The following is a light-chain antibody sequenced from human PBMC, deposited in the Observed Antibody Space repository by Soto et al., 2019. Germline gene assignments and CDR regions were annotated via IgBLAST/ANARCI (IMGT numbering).Light chain of an antibody. CDR2: DAS. V-gene: IGKV3-15*01. Sequence: EIVLTQSPGTLSLSPGERATLSCRASQSVSSSYLAWYQQKPGQAPRLLIYDASTRATGIPARFSGGGSGTEFTLTINSLQSEDFAVYYCQQYHIWPPGTFGPGTKVDIK. CDR1: QSVSSSY. CDR3: QQYHIWPPGT. J-gene: IGKJ1*01.